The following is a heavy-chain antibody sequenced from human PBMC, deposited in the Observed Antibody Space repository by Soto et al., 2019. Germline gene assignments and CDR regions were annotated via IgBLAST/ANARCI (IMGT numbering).Heavy chain of an antibody. CDR3: AKDISYGSSSWYTFDY. CDR2: ISWNSGSI. CDR1: GFTFDDYA. J-gene: IGHJ4*02. V-gene: IGHV3-9*01. Sequence: HPGGSLRLSCAASGFTFDDYAMHWVRQAPGKGLEWVSGISWNSGSIGYADSVKGRFTISRDNAKNSLYLQMNSLRAEDTALYYCAKDISYGSSSWYTFDYWGQGTLVTVSS. D-gene: IGHD6-13*01.